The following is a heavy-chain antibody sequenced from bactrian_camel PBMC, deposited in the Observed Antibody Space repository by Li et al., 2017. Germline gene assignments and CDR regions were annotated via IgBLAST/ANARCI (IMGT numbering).Heavy chain of an antibody. J-gene: IGHJ6*01. Sequence: VQLVESGGGSVQAGESLRLSCVVSGYRYSTYCMGWFRQVPGNEREPLASIDSDGRTSVADSVKGRFTISKDSAKKTIYLQMNSLKPEDTGKYYCAATMPYVGCNSTPRADKFTSWGQGTQVTVS. V-gene: IGHV3S53*01. CDR3: AATMPYVGCNSTPRADKFTS. D-gene: IGHD3*01. CDR2: IDSDGRT. CDR1: GYRYSTYC.